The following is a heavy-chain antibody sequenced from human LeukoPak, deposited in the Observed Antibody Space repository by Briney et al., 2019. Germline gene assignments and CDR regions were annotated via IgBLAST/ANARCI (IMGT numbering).Heavy chain of an antibody. CDR2: ISHSGST. V-gene: IGHV4-34*01. J-gene: IGHJ4*02. CDR1: DGSLSGYW. CDR3: ARGRDYIWGMSGY. Sequence: SETLSLTCAVYDGSLSGYWWSWIRQSPGKGLEWIGEISHSGSTNYNPSFKSRVTVSGDTSNKQVSLKMTSVTAADTAVYSCARGRDYIWGMSGYWGQGTQVIVSS. D-gene: IGHD3-16*01.